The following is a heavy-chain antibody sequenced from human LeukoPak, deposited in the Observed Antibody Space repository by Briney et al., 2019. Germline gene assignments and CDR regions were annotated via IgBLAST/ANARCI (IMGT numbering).Heavy chain of an antibody. D-gene: IGHD7-27*01. V-gene: IGHV1-2*02. J-gene: IGHJ4*02. Sequence: ASVKVSCKASGYTFTSYGISWVRQAPGQGLEWMGWINGNSGDTNYAQKFQDRVTMTRDTSISTAYMELSRLRTDDTAVYYCARDFNWGPDYWGQGTLVTVSS. CDR3: ARDFNWGPDY. CDR1: GYTFTSYG. CDR2: INGNSGDT.